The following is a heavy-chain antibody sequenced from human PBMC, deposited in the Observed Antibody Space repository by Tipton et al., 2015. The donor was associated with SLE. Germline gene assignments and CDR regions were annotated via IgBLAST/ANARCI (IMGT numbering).Heavy chain of an antibody. Sequence: TLSLTCTVSGGSISTYYWSWIRQPPGKGLEWIGYVYYSGSTYYNPALKSRLTISVDMPKSQFSLKLTSVTPADTAVYYCARGRYFDWLSTYYYYGMDVWGQGTTVTVSS. CDR3: ARGRYFDWLSTYYYYGMDV. J-gene: IGHJ6*02. CDR2: VYYSGST. D-gene: IGHD3-9*01. V-gene: IGHV4-59*01. CDR1: GGSISTYY.